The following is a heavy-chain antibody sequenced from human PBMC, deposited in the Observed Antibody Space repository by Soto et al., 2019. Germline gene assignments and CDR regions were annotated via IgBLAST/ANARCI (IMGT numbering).Heavy chain of an antibody. J-gene: IGHJ4*02. Sequence: QVQLVQSGAEVKKPGSPVKVSCKASGGTFSSYSISWVLQAPGQGLEWMGGIIPIFGTANYAQKFQGRVTITADESTSTAYMELSSLRSEDTAVYYCAIEYSSSPPYYPIGYWGQGTLVTVSS. CDR3: AIEYSSSPPYYPIGY. D-gene: IGHD6-6*01. CDR2: IIPIFGTA. V-gene: IGHV1-69*01. CDR1: GGTFSSYS.